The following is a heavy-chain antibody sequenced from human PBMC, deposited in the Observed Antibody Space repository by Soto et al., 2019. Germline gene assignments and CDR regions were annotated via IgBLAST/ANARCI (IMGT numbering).Heavy chain of an antibody. Sequence: GGSLRLSCAASGFTFSSYGMHWVRQAPGKGLEWVAVISYDGSNKYYADSVKGRFTISRDNSKNTLYPQMNSLRAEDTAVYYCAKDLRFLAWLYPGEDEGMDVWGQGTTVTVSS. CDR2: ISYDGSNK. J-gene: IGHJ6*02. V-gene: IGHV3-30*18. D-gene: IGHD3-3*01. CDR1: GFTFSSYG. CDR3: AKDLRFLAWLYPGEDEGMDV.